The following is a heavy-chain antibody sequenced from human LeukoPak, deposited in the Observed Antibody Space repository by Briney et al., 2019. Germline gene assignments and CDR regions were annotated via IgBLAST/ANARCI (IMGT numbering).Heavy chain of an antibody. CDR2: IFYSGST. Sequence: PSETLSLTCTVSGGSISSYYWSWIRQPPGKGLEWIGYIFYSGSTYYNPSLKSRVTISVDRSKNQFSLRLSSVTAADTAVYYCARGAYYYDGSGYYMGDYFDYWGQGTLVTVSS. CDR3: ARGAYYYDGSGYYMGDYFDY. CDR1: GGSISSYY. J-gene: IGHJ4*02. D-gene: IGHD3-22*01. V-gene: IGHV4-59*06.